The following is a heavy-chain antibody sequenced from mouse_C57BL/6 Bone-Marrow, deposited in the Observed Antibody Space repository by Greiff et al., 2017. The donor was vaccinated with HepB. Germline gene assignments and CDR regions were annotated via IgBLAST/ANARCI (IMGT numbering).Heavy chain of an antibody. Sequence: EVQLQQSGPELVKPGASVKISCKASGYTFTDYNMDWVKQSHGKSLEWIGDINPNNGGTIYNQKFKGKATLTVDKSSSTAYMELRSLTSEDTAVYYWARRNWDLFAYWGQGTLVTVSA. D-gene: IGHD4-1*01. J-gene: IGHJ3*01. CDR2: INPNNGGT. CDR1: GYTFTDYN. V-gene: IGHV1-18*01. CDR3: ARRNWDLFAY.